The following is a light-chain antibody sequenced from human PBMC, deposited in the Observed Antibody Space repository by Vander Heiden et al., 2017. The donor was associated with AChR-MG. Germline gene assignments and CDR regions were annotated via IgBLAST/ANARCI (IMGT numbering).Light chain of an antibody. CDR2: AAS. V-gene: IGKV3-11*01. J-gene: IGKJ5*01. CDR3: QQRSTWPPIT. Sequence: ELVLSRSPAILPFSPWERATLPCRASQSVSSYLAWYQQKPGQPPRVIIYAASNRATGIPARISGSGSGTDFTLTISSLEPEDFAVYYCQQRSTWPPITFGQGTRLEIK. CDR1: QSVSSY.